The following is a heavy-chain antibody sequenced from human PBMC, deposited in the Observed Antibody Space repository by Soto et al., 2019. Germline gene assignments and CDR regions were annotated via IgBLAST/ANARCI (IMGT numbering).Heavy chain of an antibody. CDR2: INPNSGGT. Sequence: GASVKVSCKASGYTFTGYYMHWVRQAPGQGLEWMGWINPNSGGTNYAQKFQGWVTMTRDTSISTAYMELSRLRSDDTAVYYCARLNMRSGYYYYGMDVWGQGTTVTVSS. CDR3: ARLNMRSGYYYYGMDV. J-gene: IGHJ6*02. D-gene: IGHD6-19*01. CDR1: GYTFTGYY. V-gene: IGHV1-2*04.